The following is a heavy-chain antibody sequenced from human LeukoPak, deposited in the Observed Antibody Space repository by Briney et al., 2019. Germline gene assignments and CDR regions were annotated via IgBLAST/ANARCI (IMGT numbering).Heavy chain of an antibody. CDR2: FDPEDGET. CDR1: GYTLTELS. J-gene: IGHJ4*02. Sequence: ASVKVSCKVSGYTLTELSMHWVRQAPGKGLEWMGGFDPEDGETIYAQKFQGRVTMTEDTSTDTAYMELSSLRSEDTAVYYCAKDPGMNDDFWSGYLFWYWGQGTLVTVSS. D-gene: IGHD3-3*01. CDR3: AKDPGMNDDFWSGYLFWY. V-gene: IGHV1-24*01.